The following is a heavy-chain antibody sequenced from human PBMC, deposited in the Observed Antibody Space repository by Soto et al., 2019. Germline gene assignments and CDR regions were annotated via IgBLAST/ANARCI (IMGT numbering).Heavy chain of an antibody. CDR3: AREVYSSSWYDY. V-gene: IGHV4-34*01. CDR2: INHSGST. J-gene: IGHJ4*02. CDR1: GGSFSGYY. Sequence: SETLSLTCAVYGGSFSGYYWSWIRQPPGKGLEWIGEINHSGSTNYNPSLKSRVTISVETSKNQFSLKLSSVTAADTAVYYCAREVYSSSWYDYWGQGTLVTVSS. D-gene: IGHD6-13*01.